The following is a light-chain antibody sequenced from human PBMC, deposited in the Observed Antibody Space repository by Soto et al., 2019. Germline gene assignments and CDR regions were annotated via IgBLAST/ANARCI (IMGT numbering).Light chain of an antibody. CDR3: QQSYSTLWP. CDR1: QSISSY. CDR2: AAS. J-gene: IGKJ1*01. V-gene: IGKV1-39*01. Sequence: VHMTHSPSSLSASVLYRVTITCLASQSISSYLNWYQQKPGKAPKLLIYAASSLQSGVPSRFSGSGSGTDFTLTISSLQPEDFATYYCQQSYSTLWPFGQGTKVDIK.